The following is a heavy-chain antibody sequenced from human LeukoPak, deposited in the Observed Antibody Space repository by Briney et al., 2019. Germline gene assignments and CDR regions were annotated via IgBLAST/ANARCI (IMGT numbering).Heavy chain of an antibody. CDR2: ISAYNGNT. Sequence: GASVKVSCKASGYTFSTYGISWVRQAPGQGLEWMGWISAYNGNTNYAQKLQGRVTMTTDTSTSTAYMELRSLRSDDTAVYYCARRAAVVDHDVFDIWGQGTMVTVSS. D-gene: IGHD3-22*01. J-gene: IGHJ3*02. V-gene: IGHV1-18*01. CDR3: ARRAAVVDHDVFDI. CDR1: GYTFSTYG.